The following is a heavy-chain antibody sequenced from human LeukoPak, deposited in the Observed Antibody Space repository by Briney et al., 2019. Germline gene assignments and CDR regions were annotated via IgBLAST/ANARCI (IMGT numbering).Heavy chain of an antibody. CDR1: GYSFTSYW. Sequence: GESLKISCKGSGYSFTSYWIGWVRQMPGKGLEWMGIIYPGDSDTRYSPSFQGQVTISADKSISTAYLQWSSLKASDTAMYYCARLGEQLEPGDYMDVWGKGTTVTVSS. CDR2: IYPGDSDT. V-gene: IGHV5-51*01. D-gene: IGHD6-6*01. J-gene: IGHJ6*03. CDR3: ARLGEQLEPGDYMDV.